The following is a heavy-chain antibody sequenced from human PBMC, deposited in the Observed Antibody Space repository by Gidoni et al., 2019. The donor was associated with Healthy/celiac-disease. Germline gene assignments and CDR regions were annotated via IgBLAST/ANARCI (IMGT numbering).Heavy chain of an antibody. CDR1: GYTFTSYA. V-gene: IGHV1-3*01. D-gene: IGHD3-16*01. J-gene: IGHJ3*02. CDR2: INAGNGNT. CDR3: ERGGGNDAFDI. Sequence: QVQLVQSGAEVQKPGASVKVSCTASGYTFTSYAMHWVRQAPGQRLEWMGWINAGNGNTKYSQKCQGRVTITRDTSASTAYMELSSLRSEDTAVYYCERGGGNDAFDIWGQGTMVTVSS.